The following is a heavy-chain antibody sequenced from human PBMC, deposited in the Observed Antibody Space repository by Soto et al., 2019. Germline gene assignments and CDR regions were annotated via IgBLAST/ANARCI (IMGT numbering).Heavy chain of an antibody. D-gene: IGHD3-10*01. CDR3: ARMVRGVKYYYYGMDV. Sequence: QVQLVQSGAEVKKPGSSVKVSCKASGGTFSSYAISWVRQAPGQGLEWMGGIIPIFGIANYAQKFQGRVTITADKSTSTAYMELSSLRSEDTAVYYCARMVRGVKYYYYGMDVWGQGTTVTVSS. CDR2: IIPIFGIA. V-gene: IGHV1-69*17. CDR1: GGTFSSYA. J-gene: IGHJ6*02.